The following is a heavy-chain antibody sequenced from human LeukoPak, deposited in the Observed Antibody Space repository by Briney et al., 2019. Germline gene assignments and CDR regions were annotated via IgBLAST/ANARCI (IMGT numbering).Heavy chain of an antibody. Sequence: GESLKISCKGSGYSFSNYWIGWVRQMPGKGLEWMGIIYPGDSDTRYSPSFQGQVTISADKSISTAYLQWSSLKASDTAMYYCARRVGASQRGFGYWGQGTLVTVSS. CDR2: IYPGDSDT. J-gene: IGHJ4*02. CDR3: ARRVGASQRGFGY. CDR1: GYSFSNYW. D-gene: IGHD1-26*01. V-gene: IGHV5-51*01.